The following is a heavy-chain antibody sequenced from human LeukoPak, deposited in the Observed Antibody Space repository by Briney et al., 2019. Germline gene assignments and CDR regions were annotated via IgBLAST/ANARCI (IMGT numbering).Heavy chain of an antibody. V-gene: IGHV3-30-3*01. J-gene: IGHJ3*02. Sequence: GRSLRLSCAASGFTFSSYAMHWVRQAPGKGLEWVAVISYDGSSKYYADSVKGRFTISRDNSKNTLYLQMNSLRAEDTAAYYCARGSTVTTLLGAFDIWGQGTMVTVSS. D-gene: IGHD4-17*01. CDR3: ARGSTVTTLLGAFDI. CDR1: GFTFSSYA. CDR2: ISYDGSSK.